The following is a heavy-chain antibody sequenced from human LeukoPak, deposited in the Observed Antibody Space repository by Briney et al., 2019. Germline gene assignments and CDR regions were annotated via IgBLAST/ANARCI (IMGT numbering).Heavy chain of an antibody. CDR1: GFTFSSYG. CDR2: IWYDGSNK. V-gene: IGHV3-33*01. D-gene: IGHD3-22*01. Sequence: QTGVSLRLSCAASGFTFSSYGMHWVRQAPGKGLEWGAVIWYDGSNKYYADSVKGRFTISRDNSKNTLYLQMNSLRAEDTAVYYCARDRPARGYYDSSGYYQDFGYWGQGTLVTVSS. CDR3: ARDRPARGYYDSSGYYQDFGY. J-gene: IGHJ4*02.